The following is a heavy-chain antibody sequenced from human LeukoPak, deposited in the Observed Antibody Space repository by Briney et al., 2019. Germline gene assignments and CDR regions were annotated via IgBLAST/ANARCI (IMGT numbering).Heavy chain of an antibody. CDR3: ARDRVGSSTSCYDY. CDR2: MSSSDNPI. Sequence: PGGSLRLSCAASGFSFSDQYMSCIRQAPGKGLEWVSYMSSSDNPIYYADSVKGRFTISRDNAKNSLYLQMNNLRAEDTAVYYCARDRVGSSTSCYDYWGQGTLVTVSS. J-gene: IGHJ4*02. CDR1: GFSFSDQY. D-gene: IGHD2-2*01. V-gene: IGHV3-11*01.